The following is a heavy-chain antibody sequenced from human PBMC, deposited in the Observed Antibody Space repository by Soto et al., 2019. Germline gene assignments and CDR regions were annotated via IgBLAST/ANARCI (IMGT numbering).Heavy chain of an antibody. CDR2: ISGSGGST. J-gene: IGHJ6*02. CDR3: AKSSSSWYFKKNYYGMDV. D-gene: IGHD6-13*01. Sequence: GGSLRLSCAASGFTFSSYAMSWVRQAPGKGLEWVSAISGSGGSTYYADSVKGRFTISRDNSKNTLYLQMNSLRAEDTAVYYCAKSSSSWYFKKNYYGMDVWGQGTTVTVS. CDR1: GFTFSSYA. V-gene: IGHV3-23*01.